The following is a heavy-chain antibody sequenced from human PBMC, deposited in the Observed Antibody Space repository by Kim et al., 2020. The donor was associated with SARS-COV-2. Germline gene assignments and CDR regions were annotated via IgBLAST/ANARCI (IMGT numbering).Heavy chain of an antibody. Sequence: GGSLRLSCAASGFTFSSYWMSWVRQAPGKGLEWVANIKQDGSEKYYVDSVKGRFTISRDNAKNSLYLQMNSLRAEDTAVYYCARDIIRGWYESPYYYGMDVWGQGTTVTVSS. J-gene: IGHJ6*02. CDR1: GFTFSSYW. V-gene: IGHV3-7*01. D-gene: IGHD6-19*01. CDR3: ARDIIRGWYESPYYYGMDV. CDR2: IKQDGSEK.